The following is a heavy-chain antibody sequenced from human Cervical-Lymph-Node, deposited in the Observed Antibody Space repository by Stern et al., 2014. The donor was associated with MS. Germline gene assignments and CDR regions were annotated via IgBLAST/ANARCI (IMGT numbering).Heavy chain of an antibody. V-gene: IGHV5-51*03. CDR3: ARPLGSGWTAGWYY. Sequence: EVQLLESGAEVKKPGESLKISCKGSGYSFTTFWIGWVRQMPGKGLEWMGIIFPDESDTRYRPSFQGQVNTPADKSTDTAYLQWSSLKASDTATYYCARPLGSGWTAGWYYWGQGTRVTVSS. J-gene: IGHJ4*02. CDR1: GYSFTTFW. D-gene: IGHD6-19*01. CDR2: IFPDESDT.